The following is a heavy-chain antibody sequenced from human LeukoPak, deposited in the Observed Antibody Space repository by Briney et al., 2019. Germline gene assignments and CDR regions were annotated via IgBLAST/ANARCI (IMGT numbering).Heavy chain of an antibody. J-gene: IGHJ4*02. CDR2: IYHSGST. Sequence: SETLSLTCAVSGGSISSSNWRSWVRQPPGKGLEWIGEIYHSGSTNYNPSLKSRVTISVDKSKNQFSLKLSSVTAADTAVYYCARLVGSSWYYGYWGQGTLVTVPS. V-gene: IGHV4-4*02. CDR1: GGSISSSNW. D-gene: IGHD6-13*01. CDR3: ARLVGSSWYYGY.